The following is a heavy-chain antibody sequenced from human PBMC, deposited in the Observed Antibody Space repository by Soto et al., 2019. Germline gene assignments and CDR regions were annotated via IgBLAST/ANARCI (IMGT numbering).Heavy chain of an antibody. CDR1: GFTFSSYV. D-gene: IGHD1-26*01. J-gene: IGHJ4*02. V-gene: IGHV3-30-3*01. CDR3: ARDDEGGSECDRGH. CDR2: ISHDGNNK. Sequence: QVQLVESGGGVVQPGRSLRLSCAASGFTFSSYVMHWVRQTPGKGLEWVAFISHDGNNKYYADSVKGRFTISRDNSENTLYLQMDSLRAEDTAVYYCARDDEGGSECDRGHWGQGTLVTVSS.